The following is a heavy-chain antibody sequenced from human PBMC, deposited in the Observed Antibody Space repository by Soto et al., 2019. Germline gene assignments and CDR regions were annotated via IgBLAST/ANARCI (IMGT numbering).Heavy chain of an antibody. CDR3: VRHAQWIIRAY. CDR2: IYYSGST. Sequence: SETLSLTCTVSCGSISSYYWSWIRQPPGKGLEWIGYIYYSGSTNYNPSLKSRVTISVDTSKNQFSLKLSSVTAADTAVYYCVRHAQWIIRAYWGQGSLVTVSS. V-gene: IGHV4-59*08. J-gene: IGHJ4*02. CDR1: CGSISSYY. D-gene: IGHD5-12*01.